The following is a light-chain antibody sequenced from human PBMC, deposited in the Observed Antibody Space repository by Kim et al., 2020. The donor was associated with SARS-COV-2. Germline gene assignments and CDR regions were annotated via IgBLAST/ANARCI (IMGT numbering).Light chain of an antibody. J-gene: IGKJ4*01. CDR1: QGISSY. CDR2: GAS. Sequence: TTVRDRVPIPCLASQGISSYLAWYQKKPGKAPNLLIYGASTLQSGVPSRFSGSGSGTEFTLTISSLQPEDFATYYCQQFNSYPRTFGGGTKVDIK. CDR3: QQFNSYPRT. V-gene: IGKV1-9*01.